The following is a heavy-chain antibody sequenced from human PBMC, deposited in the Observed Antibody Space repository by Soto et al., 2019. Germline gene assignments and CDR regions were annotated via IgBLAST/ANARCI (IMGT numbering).Heavy chain of an antibody. V-gene: IGHV1-18*04. Sequence: ASVKVSCKASGYTFTDYNMHWVRQAPGQGPEWMGWISTWNDDKRDAQKFRGRVTMTRDTSTRTAYMELRSLRSDDTAVHYCARLNSEYAVDYWGQGTLVTVSS. CDR1: GYTFTDYN. CDR3: ARLNSEYAVDY. CDR2: ISTWNDDK. J-gene: IGHJ4*02. D-gene: IGHD1-26*01.